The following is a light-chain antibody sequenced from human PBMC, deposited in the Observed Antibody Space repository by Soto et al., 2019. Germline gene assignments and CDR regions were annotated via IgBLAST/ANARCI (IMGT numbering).Light chain of an antibody. Sequence: QTVVTQPASVSGSPGQSITISCTGTSSDIGTHNYVSWYQQHPGKAPKVMIYEVSNRPSGVSNRFSGSKSGNTASLTISGLQAEDEADYYCSSYTVNSVTLYVFGTGTKVTVL. CDR3: SSYTVNSVTLYV. V-gene: IGLV2-14*01. J-gene: IGLJ1*01. CDR1: SSDIGTHNY. CDR2: EVS.